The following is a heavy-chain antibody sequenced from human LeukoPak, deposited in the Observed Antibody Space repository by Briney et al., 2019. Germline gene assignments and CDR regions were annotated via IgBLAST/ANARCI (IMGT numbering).Heavy chain of an antibody. D-gene: IGHD1/OR15-1a*01. Sequence: SETLSLTCAVYGGSFSGYYWSWIRQPPGKELEWIGEINHSGSTNYNPSLKSRVTISVDTSKNQFSLKLSSVTAADTAVYYCARGNSTPDYWGQGTLVTVSS. CDR3: ARGNSTPDY. CDR1: GGSFSGYY. J-gene: IGHJ4*02. V-gene: IGHV4-34*01. CDR2: INHSGST.